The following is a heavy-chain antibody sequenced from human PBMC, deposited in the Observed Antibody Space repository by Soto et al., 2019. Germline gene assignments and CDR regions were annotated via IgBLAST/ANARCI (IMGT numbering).Heavy chain of an antibody. CDR1: GFNFGDYA. V-gene: IGHV3-49*03. D-gene: IGHD2-2*01. CDR2: IRSKAYGGTT. J-gene: IGHJ5*02. CDR3: TRAVRVDP. Sequence: LRLSCTPPGFNFGDYAMSWFRQAPGKGLEWVGFIRSKAYGGTTEYAASVRGRFTISRDDSKSIAYLQMNSLKAEDTAVYYCTRAVRVDPWGQGTLVTVSS.